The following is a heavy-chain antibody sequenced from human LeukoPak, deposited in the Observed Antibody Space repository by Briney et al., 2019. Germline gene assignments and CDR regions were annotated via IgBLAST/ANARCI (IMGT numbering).Heavy chain of an antibody. CDR1: GFTFSSYD. D-gene: IGHD3-10*02. CDR3: AELGITMIGGV. CDR2: ISSSGSTI. V-gene: IGHV3-48*03. Sequence: PGGSLRLSCAASGFTFSSYDMNWVRQAPGKGLEWVSYISSSGSTIYYADSVNGRFTISRDNAKNSLYLQMNSLRAEDTAVYYCAELGITMIGGVWGKGTTVTIST. J-gene: IGHJ6*04.